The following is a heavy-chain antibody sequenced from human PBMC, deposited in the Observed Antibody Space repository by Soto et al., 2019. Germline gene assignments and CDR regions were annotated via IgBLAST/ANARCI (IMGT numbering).Heavy chain of an antibody. D-gene: IGHD3-22*01. J-gene: IGHJ3*02. CDR2: INPSGGST. Sequence: ASVKVSCKASGYTFTSYYMHWVRQAPGQGLEWMGIINPSGGSTSYAQKFQGRVTMTGDTSTSTVYMELSSLRSEDTAVYYCARVGYYDSSERSGAFDIWGQGTMVTVSS. CDR1: GYTFTSYY. V-gene: IGHV1-46*01. CDR3: ARVGYYDSSERSGAFDI.